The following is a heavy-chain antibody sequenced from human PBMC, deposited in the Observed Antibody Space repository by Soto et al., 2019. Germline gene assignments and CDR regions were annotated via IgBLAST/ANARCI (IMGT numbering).Heavy chain of an antibody. Sequence: QVQLKESGSGLVKPAQTLSLTCAVSGGSITSGGFSWSWIRQPPGKGLEWIGYVHHTGNTDYHPSLGSRVTISLDRSRNLFCLNLTSVTAADTTTYYCAKECGGTCLDAFDVWGPGTTVIVSS. CDR3: AKECGGTCLDAFDV. D-gene: IGHD2-15*01. V-gene: IGHV4-30-2*01. CDR1: GGSITSGGFS. CDR2: VHHTGNT. J-gene: IGHJ3*01.